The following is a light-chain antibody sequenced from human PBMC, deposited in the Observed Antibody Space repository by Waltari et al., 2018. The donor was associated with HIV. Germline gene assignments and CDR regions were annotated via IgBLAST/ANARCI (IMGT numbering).Light chain of an antibody. CDR2: ENY. Sequence: QSVLTQPPSVSAAPGQKVTISCSGSRPNIGGNYVYWYQQFPGTAPKLLIYENYERPPGIPDRFSGSKYGTSATLGITGLQTGDEAHYFCGSWDSSLSAVLFGGGTKLTVL. CDR3: GSWDSSLSAVL. J-gene: IGLJ2*01. CDR1: RPNIGGNY. V-gene: IGLV1-51*02.